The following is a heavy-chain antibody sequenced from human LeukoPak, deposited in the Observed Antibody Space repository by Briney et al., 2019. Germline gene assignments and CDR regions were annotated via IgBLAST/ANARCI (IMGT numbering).Heavy chain of an antibody. CDR1: GFTFSSYA. Sequence: SGGSLRLSCAASGFTFSSYAMTWIRQAPGKGLEWVSVISGSGGATFYADSVKGRLTISRDNSKNTLYLQMNSLRAEDTAVYYCVKGSHGYNYGEIDYWGQGTLVTVSS. J-gene: IGHJ4*02. V-gene: IGHV3-23*01. CDR3: VKGSHGYNYGEIDY. CDR2: ISGSGGAT. D-gene: IGHD5-18*01.